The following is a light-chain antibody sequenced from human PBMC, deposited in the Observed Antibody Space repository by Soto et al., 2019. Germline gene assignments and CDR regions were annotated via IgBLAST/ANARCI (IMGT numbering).Light chain of an antibody. J-gene: IGKJ1*01. V-gene: IGKV3-20*01. CDR1: QSLRSGD. Sequence: PGERATLSCRASQSLRSGDLACYQQIPGQAPGLLIYGASSRATGIPDGFSGSGSGTDFNLTVSRLAPEDFAVYYCHHYATSPRTFGQGNTVEIK. CDR3: HHYATSPRT. CDR2: GAS.